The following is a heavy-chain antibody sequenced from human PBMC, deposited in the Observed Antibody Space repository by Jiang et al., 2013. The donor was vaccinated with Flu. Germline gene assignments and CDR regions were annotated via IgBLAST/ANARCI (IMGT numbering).Heavy chain of an antibody. J-gene: IGHJ4*02. V-gene: IGHV1-8*01. CDR1: GNTFTNYD. D-gene: IGHD1-14*01. Sequence: SGAEVKKPGASVKVSCKASGNTFTNYDVNWVRQASGQGLEWMGWMSPKSGDTGYAQKFQGRVTMTRNTSIDSVYMELNNLTPDDTALYYCGKTSVHSTAIDSWGQGTLVVVSS. CDR2: MSPKSGDT. CDR3: GKTSVHSTAIDS.